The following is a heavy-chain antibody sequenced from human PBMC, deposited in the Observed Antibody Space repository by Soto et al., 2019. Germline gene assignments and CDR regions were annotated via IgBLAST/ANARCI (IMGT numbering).Heavy chain of an antibody. Sequence: GWSLRLSCAASGFSVTSYAMGLLRPAPGTGMEWVSVLSGSGIGKDYADPVKGRFTISRDNSRNTLYLQMSGLRVDDTAVYYCAKDRYCSATSCQDFGSWGQGTLVTISS. CDR2: LSGSGIGK. J-gene: IGHJ4*02. CDR1: GFSVTSYA. CDR3: AKDRYCSATSCQDFGS. D-gene: IGHD2-2*01. V-gene: IGHV3-23*01.